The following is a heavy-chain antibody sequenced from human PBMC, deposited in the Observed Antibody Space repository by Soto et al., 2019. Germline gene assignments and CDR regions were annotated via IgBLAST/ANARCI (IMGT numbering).Heavy chain of an antibody. CDR1: GFSFNNAW. D-gene: IGHD3-22*01. CDR2: IRSKTDGGTA. J-gene: IGHJ4*02. CDR3: AKDQYDSSGYDY. Sequence: EVQLVESGGGLVKPGESLTLSCTASGFSFNNAWMSWVRQAPGKGLEWVARIRSKTDGGTADYPAPVKGRFIISRDNSKNTLYLQMNSRRAEDTAVYYCAKDQYDSSGYDYWGQGTLVTVSS. V-gene: IGHV3-15*01.